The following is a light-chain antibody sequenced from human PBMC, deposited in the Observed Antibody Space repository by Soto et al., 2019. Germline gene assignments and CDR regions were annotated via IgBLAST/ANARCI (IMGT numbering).Light chain of an antibody. J-gene: IGKJ4*01. CDR3: QQYYHWPLT. V-gene: IGKV3-15*01. CDR2: GAS. CDR1: QTVSSD. Sequence: EVVMTQSPATLSVSPGERATLSCRASQTVSSDLAWYQQKSGQAPRLLIYGASTRATAIPARFSGSGSGTEFTLTISSLQSEDFAFYYCQQYYHWPLTFGGGTKVEIK.